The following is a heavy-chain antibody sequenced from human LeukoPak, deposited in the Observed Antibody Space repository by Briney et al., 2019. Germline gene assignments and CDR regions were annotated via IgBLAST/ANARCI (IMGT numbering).Heavy chain of an antibody. Sequence: PGGSLRLSCAASGFTFSSYGMHWVRQAPGKGLEWVAFIRYDGSNKYYADSVKGRFTISRDNSKNTLYLQMNSLRAEDTAVYYCAKIAEVWSNYVGNYWGQGTLVTVSS. CDR1: GFTFSSYG. CDR3: AKIAEVWSNYVGNY. CDR2: IRYDGSNK. D-gene: IGHD4-11*01. J-gene: IGHJ4*02. V-gene: IGHV3-30*02.